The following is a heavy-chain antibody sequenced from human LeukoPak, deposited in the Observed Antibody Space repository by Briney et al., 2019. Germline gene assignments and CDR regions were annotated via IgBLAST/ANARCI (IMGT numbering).Heavy chain of an antibody. D-gene: IGHD6-25*01. Sequence: PGGSLRLSCAASGFTFSSYAMSWVRQAPGKGLEWVSTITNSGGSTYYADSVKGRFTISRDNSKNTLYLQMNSLRAEDTAVYYCATRKGSAGYYCMDVWGKGTTVTVSS. V-gene: IGHV3-23*01. J-gene: IGHJ6*04. CDR1: GFTFSSYA. CDR3: ATRKGSAGYYCMDV. CDR2: ITNSGGST.